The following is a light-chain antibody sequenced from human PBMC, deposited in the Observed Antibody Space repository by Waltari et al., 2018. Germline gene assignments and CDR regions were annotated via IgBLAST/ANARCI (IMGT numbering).Light chain of an antibody. Sequence: DIVVTQSPLSLPVTPGEPASISCRSSQSLLHSNGYNYLGWYLQKPGQSPQLLNYLGSNRASGVPDRFSGTGSGRDFTLKINRVQAEDVGVYYCMQSLQALWTFGQGTKVDIK. CDR1: QSLLHSNGYNY. CDR3: MQSLQALWT. CDR2: LGS. V-gene: IGKV2-28*01. J-gene: IGKJ1*01.